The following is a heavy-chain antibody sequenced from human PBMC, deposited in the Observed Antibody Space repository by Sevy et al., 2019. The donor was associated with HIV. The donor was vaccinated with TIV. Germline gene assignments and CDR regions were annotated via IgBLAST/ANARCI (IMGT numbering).Heavy chain of an antibody. Sequence: GGSLRLSCTTSGFTFDDYAMSWFRQAPGKGLEWVAFITRNSYEAYGGTTHYAASVKGRFIISRDDSKSNAYLQMNSLKSEDTAVYYCARGLATADTPEYYFDSWGQGTLVTVSS. CDR3: ARGLATADTPEYYFDS. V-gene: IGHV3-49*03. CDR1: GFTFDDYA. J-gene: IGHJ4*02. CDR2: ITRNSYEAYGGTT. D-gene: IGHD5-12*01.